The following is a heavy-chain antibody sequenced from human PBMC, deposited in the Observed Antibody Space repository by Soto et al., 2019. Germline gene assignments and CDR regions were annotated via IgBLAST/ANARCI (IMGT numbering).Heavy chain of an antibody. CDR1: GGTFSSYA. V-gene: IGHV1-69*06. D-gene: IGHD2-15*01. Sequence: SVKVSCKASGGTFSSYAISWVRQAPGQGLEWMGGIIPIFGTANYAQKFQGRVTITADKSTSTGYMELSSLRSEDTAVYYCAVTSECGGGSCYPYYYCMGGWDQGSTGTVAS. CDR2: IIPIFGTA. CDR3: AVTSECGGGSCYPYYYCMGG. J-gene: IGHJ6*02.